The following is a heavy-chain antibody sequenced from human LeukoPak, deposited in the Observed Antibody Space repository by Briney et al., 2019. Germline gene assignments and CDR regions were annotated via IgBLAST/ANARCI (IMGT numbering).Heavy chain of an antibody. CDR2: IDGRGSST. J-gene: IGHJ5*02. CDR3: ARDSAAAGFNWFDP. V-gene: IGHV3-23*01. CDR1: GFTFSSYA. D-gene: IGHD6-13*01. Sequence: PGGSLRLSCAASGFTFSSYAMSWVRQAPNKGLEWVSTIDGRGSSTFSADSVKGRFTISRDNSKNTLYLQMNSLRAEDTAVYYCARDSAAAGFNWFDPWGQGTLVTVSS.